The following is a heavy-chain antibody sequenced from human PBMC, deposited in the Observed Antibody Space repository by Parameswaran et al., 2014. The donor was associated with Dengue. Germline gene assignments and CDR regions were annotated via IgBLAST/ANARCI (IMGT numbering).Heavy chain of an antibody. J-gene: IGHJ4*02. Sequence: RWIRQPPGKGLEWVSAISGSGGSTYYADSVKGRFTISRDNSKNTLYLQMNSLRAEDTAVYYCAKDLGYCSSTSCYFTPPPYFDYWGQGTLVTVSS. D-gene: IGHD2-2*01. CDR2: ISGSGGST. CDR3: AKDLGYCSSTSCYFTPPPYFDY. V-gene: IGHV3-23*01.